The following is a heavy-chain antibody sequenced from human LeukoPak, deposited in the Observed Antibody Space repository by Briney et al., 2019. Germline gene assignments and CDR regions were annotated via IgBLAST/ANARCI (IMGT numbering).Heavy chain of an antibody. J-gene: IGHJ4*02. CDR3: ARGGSFTPDY. CDR2: ISSDSSTI. V-gene: IGHV3-48*02. Sequence: PGGSLRLSCAASGFTFSSYNINWVRQAPGKGLEWVSYISSDSSTIYYADSVKGRFTISRDNAENSLFLQMNSLRDDDTAVYYCARGGSFTPDYWGQGTLVTVSS. CDR1: GFTFSSYN. D-gene: IGHD2-15*01.